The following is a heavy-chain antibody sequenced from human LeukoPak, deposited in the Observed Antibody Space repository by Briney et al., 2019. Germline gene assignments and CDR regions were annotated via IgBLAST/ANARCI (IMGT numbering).Heavy chain of an antibody. J-gene: IGHJ6*02. CDR3: ARDPYYGSGKYYYGMDL. V-gene: IGHV3-33*01. CDR2: MLYDESNE. Sequence: GRSLRLSCAASGFTFSNYGMHWVRQAPGKGLEWVAVMLYDESNEYGDSVKGRFTISRDKSKNTLYLQMNSLRAEDTAVYYCARDPYYGSGKYYYGMDLWGQGTTVTVSS. CDR1: GFTFSNYG. D-gene: IGHD3-10*01.